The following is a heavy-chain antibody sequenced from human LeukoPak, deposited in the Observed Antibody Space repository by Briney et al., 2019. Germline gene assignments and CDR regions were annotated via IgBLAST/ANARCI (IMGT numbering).Heavy chain of an antibody. D-gene: IGHD3-22*01. CDR2: INPSGGST. CDR3: ARDLNYYDSSGYYYVP. J-gene: IGHJ5*02. Sequence: ASVNVSCKASGYTFTSYYMHWVRQAPGQGLEWMGIINPSGGSTSYAQKFQGRVTMNRDMSTSTVYMELSSLRSEDTAVYYCARDLNYYDSSGYYYVPWGQGTLVTVSS. V-gene: IGHV1-46*01. CDR1: GYTFTSYY.